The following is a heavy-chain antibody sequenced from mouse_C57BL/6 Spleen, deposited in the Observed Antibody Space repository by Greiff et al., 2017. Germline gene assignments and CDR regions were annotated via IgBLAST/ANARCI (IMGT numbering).Heavy chain of an antibody. V-gene: IGHV5-16*01. CDR3: AIYYYGSGYYFDY. Sequence: EVHLVESEGGLVQPGSSMKLSCTASGFTFSDYYMAWVRQVPEKGLEWVANINYDGSSTYYLDSLKSRFIISRDNAKNILYLQMSSLKSEDTATYYCAIYYYGSGYYFDYWGQGTTLTVSS. J-gene: IGHJ2*01. CDR2: INYDGSST. CDR1: GFTFSDYY. D-gene: IGHD1-1*01.